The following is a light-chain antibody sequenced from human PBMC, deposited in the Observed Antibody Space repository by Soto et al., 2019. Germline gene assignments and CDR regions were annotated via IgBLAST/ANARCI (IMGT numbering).Light chain of an antibody. CDR3: SSYTSSSPWV. Sequence: ALTQPASVSGSPGQSITISCTGTSSDVGGYNYVSWYQQHPGKAPKLMIYEVSNRPSGVSNRFSGSKSGNTASLTISGLQAEDEADYYCSSYTSSSPWVFGGGTKLTVL. CDR2: EVS. CDR1: SSDVGGYNY. J-gene: IGLJ3*02. V-gene: IGLV2-14*01.